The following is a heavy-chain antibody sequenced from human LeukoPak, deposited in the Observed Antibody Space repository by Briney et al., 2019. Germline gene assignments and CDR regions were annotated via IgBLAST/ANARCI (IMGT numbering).Heavy chain of an antibody. J-gene: IGHJ4*02. CDR1: GFTFSSYG. D-gene: IGHD1-20*01. Sequence: GGSLRLSCAASGFTFSSYGMHWVRQAPGKGLEWVAFIRYDGSNKYYADSVKGRFTISRDNAKNSLYLQMNSLRAEDMALYYCAKGTLNWNYLDYWGQGTLVTVSS. CDR2: IRYDGSNK. CDR3: AKGTLNWNYLDY. V-gene: IGHV3-30*02.